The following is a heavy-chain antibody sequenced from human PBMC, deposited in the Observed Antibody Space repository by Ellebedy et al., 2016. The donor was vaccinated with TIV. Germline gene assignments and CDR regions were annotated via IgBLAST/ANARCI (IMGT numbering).Heavy chain of an antibody. CDR3: ARGRGHRSGWPVCYIEY. J-gene: IGHJ4*02. CDR1: GYTFTGHY. V-gene: IGHV1-2*02. CDR2: INPNSGGT. D-gene: IGHD6-19*01. Sequence: AASVKVSCKASGYTFTGHYIYWVRQAPGQGLEWMGWINPNSGGTKYTQKFQGRVTMTRDTYISTAYMELSSLRSDDTAVYYCARGRGHRSGWPVCYIEYWGQGSLVTVSS.